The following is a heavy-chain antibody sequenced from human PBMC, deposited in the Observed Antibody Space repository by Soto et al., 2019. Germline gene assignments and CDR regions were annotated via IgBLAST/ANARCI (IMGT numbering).Heavy chain of an antibody. CDR2: ITRSSGYI. CDR3: ARDDGWLILDY. CDR1: GFAFNTYS. J-gene: IGHJ4*02. D-gene: IGHD6-19*01. V-gene: IGHV3-21*06. Sequence: EVQLVESGGGPVKPGGSLRLSCAASGFAFNTYSMNWVRQAPGKGLEWVAFITRSSGYIYYADSVRGRFTLSRDNAKNSLYLQMNSLRAEDTAIYYCARDDGWLILDYWGQGTLVTVSS.